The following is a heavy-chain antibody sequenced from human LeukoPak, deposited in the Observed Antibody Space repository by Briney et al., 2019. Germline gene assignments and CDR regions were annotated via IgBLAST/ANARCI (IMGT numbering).Heavy chain of an antibody. CDR1: GFTVTSTY. Sequence: GGSLRLSCAASGFTVTSTYMSWVRQAPGKGLEWISVIYSDGNPYYADSVKGRFTISRDNSKNTLYLQMNSLRVEDTAVYYCASGRDCWGQGILVTVSS. J-gene: IGHJ4*02. CDR3: ASGRDC. V-gene: IGHV3-53*01. CDR2: IYSDGNP.